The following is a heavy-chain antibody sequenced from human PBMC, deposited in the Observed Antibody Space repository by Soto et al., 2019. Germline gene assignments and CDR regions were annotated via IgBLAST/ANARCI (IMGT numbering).Heavy chain of an antibody. V-gene: IGHV3-15*07. CDR3: TTLGPS. J-gene: IGHJ5*02. CDR2: VKTKSEGETT. CDR1: GFTFGDAW. Sequence: EVQLVESGGGWVKPGGSLTLSCVASGFTFGDAWMNWVRQAAGKGLEWVGHVKTKSEGETTDYAAPVKGRFTIWRDDSTNTLYLQMNCLKSEDTGKYFCTTLGPSWGQGTQVTVSS.